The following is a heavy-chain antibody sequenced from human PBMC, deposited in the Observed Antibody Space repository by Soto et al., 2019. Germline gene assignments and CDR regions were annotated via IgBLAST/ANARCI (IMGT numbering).Heavy chain of an antibody. Sequence: SETLSLTCAVSGGPIISYYWSWIRQPPGKGLEWIGYISYSGSTNYNPSLKSRVTISVDTSKNQFSLKVSSVTAADTAVYYCARQMTTLTTFDYWGQGTLVTVSS. CDR3: ARQMTTLTTFDY. CDR1: GGPIISYY. CDR2: ISYSGST. V-gene: IGHV4-59*01. J-gene: IGHJ4*02. D-gene: IGHD4-17*01.